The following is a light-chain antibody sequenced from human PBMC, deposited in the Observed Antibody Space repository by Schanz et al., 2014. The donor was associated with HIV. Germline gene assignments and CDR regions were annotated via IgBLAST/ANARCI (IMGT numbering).Light chain of an antibody. CDR1: QSVSSN. Sequence: EIVMTQSPATLSVSPGERATLSCRASQSVSSNVAWYQQKPGQAPRLLIYGASTRATGIPVRFSGSGSGTEFTLTISRLEPEDFAVYYCQQYGSSSTFGGGTKVEIK. V-gene: IGKV3-15*01. CDR2: GAS. J-gene: IGKJ4*01. CDR3: QQYGSSST.